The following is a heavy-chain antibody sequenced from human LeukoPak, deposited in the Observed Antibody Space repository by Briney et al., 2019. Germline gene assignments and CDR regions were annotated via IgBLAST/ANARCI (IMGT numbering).Heavy chain of an antibody. CDR2: ISAYNGNT. D-gene: IGHD1-26*01. V-gene: IGHV1-18*04. J-gene: IGHJ4*02. Sequence: ASVKVSCKASGYTFTSYYMHWVRQAPGQGLEWMGWISAYNGNTNYAQKLQGRVTMTTDTSTSTAYMELRSLRSDDTAVYYCARDQQEWELRYFDYWGQGTLVTVSS. CDR3: ARDQQEWELRYFDY. CDR1: GYTFTSYY.